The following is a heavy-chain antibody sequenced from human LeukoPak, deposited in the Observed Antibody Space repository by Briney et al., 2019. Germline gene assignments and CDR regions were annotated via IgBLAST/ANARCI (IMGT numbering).Heavy chain of an antibody. V-gene: IGHV3-7*01. CDR2: IKQDGGGK. CDR1: GFTFSSYW. J-gene: IGHJ4*02. Sequence: PGGSLRLSCAASGFTFSSYWMSWVRQAPGKGLEWVANIKQDGGGKYYVDSVKGRFTISRDNAKNSLYLQMNGLRAEDTAVYYCARAPTYCTNGVCYNSRFGYWGQGTLVTVSS. D-gene: IGHD2-8*01. CDR3: ARAPTYCTNGVCYNSRFGY.